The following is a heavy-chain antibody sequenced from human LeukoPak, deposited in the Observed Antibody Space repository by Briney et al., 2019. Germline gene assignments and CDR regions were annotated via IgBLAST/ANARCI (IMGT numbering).Heavy chain of an antibody. CDR3: AKGVAAYNSLFDY. Sequence: GGSLRLSCAASGFTFSTYAMNWVRQAPGKGLEWVSDINNSGGATNYADSVKGRFTISRDNSRNTLYLQMNSLRVEDTAVYYCAKGVAAYNSLFDYWGQGTLVTVSS. J-gene: IGHJ4*02. D-gene: IGHD6-6*01. V-gene: IGHV3-23*01. CDR1: GFTFSTYA. CDR2: INNSGGAT.